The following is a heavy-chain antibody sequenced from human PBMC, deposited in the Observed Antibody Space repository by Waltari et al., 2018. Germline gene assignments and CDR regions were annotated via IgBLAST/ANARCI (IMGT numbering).Heavy chain of an antibody. CDR3: AWESHISMFGVALKFSRWFDP. CDR2: IKKDEDDK. D-gene: IGHD3-3*01. CDR1: GFKMSSYD. Sequence: GSLRLSCVASGFKMSSYDMSWVRQAPGKGLEWVASIKKDEDDKAYMDSVKGRFSLSRDNAKNSVYLQMNGLRGEDTAIYYCAWESHISMFGVALKFSRWFDPWGQGTLVTVSS. J-gene: IGHJ5*02. V-gene: IGHV3-7*01.